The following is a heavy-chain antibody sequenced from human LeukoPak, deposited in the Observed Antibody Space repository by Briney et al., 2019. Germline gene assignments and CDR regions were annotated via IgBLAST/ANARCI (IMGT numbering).Heavy chain of an antibody. J-gene: IGHJ4*02. V-gene: IGHV1-69*05. Sequence: AVKVSCKASGSTFSSYAISWVRQAPGPGLEWMGVIIPIFRKANYAQKFQGRVTITTEESTSTAYMELSSLRSEDTAVYYCARGAAYGGNAYDYWGQGTLVTVSS. CDR2: IIPIFRKA. D-gene: IGHD4-23*01. CDR3: ARGAAYGGNAYDY. CDR1: GSTFSSYA.